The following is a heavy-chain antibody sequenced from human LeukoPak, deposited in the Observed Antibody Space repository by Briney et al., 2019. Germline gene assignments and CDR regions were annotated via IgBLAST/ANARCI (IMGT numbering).Heavy chain of an antibody. Sequence: SVKVSCKASGGTFSSYAISWVRQAPGQGLEWMGGIIPIFGTANYAQKFQGRVTITADESTSTAYMELSSLRSEDTAVYYCARDRRGYRFWSGYQPYFYYYGMDVWGQGTTVTVSS. CDR1: GGTFSSYA. D-gene: IGHD3-3*01. J-gene: IGHJ6*02. CDR2: IIPIFGTA. V-gene: IGHV1-69*13. CDR3: ARDRRGYRFWSGYQPYFYYYGMDV.